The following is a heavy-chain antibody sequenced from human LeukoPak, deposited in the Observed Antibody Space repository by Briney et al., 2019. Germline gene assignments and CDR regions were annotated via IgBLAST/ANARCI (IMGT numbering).Heavy chain of an antibody. J-gene: IGHJ4*02. Sequence: PSETLSLTCTVSGGSISSGGYYWSWIRQHLGKGREWIGYIYYSGSTYYNPSLKSRVTISVDTSKNQFSLKLSSVTAADTAVYYCARVSGSSADYWGQGTLVTVSS. CDR1: GGSISSGGYY. V-gene: IGHV4-31*03. CDR2: IYYSGST. D-gene: IGHD1-26*01. CDR3: ARVSGSSADY.